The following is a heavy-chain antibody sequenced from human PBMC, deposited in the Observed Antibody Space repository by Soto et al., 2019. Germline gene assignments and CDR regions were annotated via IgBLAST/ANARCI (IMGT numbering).Heavy chain of an antibody. CDR1: GGSVDRKNYY. V-gene: IGHV4-61*01. CDR2: VENSGST. J-gene: IGHJ4*02. D-gene: IGHD2-15*01. CDR3: ARAETPIHFDY. Sequence: SETLSLTCAVSGGSVDRKNYYWSWIRQPPGKGLEWLGYVENSGSTNYNPSLKSRVTISVDKSKNQFSLKLSSVTAADTAVYYCARAETPIHFDYWGQGTVVTVSS.